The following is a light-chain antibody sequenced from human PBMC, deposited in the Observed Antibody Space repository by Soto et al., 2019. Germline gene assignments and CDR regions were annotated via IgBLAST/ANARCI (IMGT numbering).Light chain of an antibody. CDR2: DAS. CDR1: QSVSSY. CDR3: QQRSNWPPLT. Sequence: EIVLTQSPATLSLSPGERATLSCRASQSVSSYLAWYQQKPGQAPRLLIYDASNRPTGLPARFSGSGSGTDFPLTISSLEPEDFAVYYCQQRSNWPPLTFGGGTKVEIK. J-gene: IGKJ4*01. V-gene: IGKV3-11*01.